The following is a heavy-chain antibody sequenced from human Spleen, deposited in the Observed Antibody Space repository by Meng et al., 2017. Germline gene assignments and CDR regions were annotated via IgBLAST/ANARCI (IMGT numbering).Heavy chain of an antibody. CDR1: GFIFSNSW. J-gene: IGHJ4*02. Sequence: GESLKISCAGSGFIFSNSWISWVRQAPGKGLEWVANANQDGTTKHYVDSVKGRFTISRDNAKNSLFLQMNGLRAEDTALYYCARDLVDCDRTSCYHYFDYWGRGTLVTVSS. D-gene: IGHD2-2*01. CDR2: ANQDGTTK. V-gene: IGHV3-7*01. CDR3: ARDLVDCDRTSCYHYFDY.